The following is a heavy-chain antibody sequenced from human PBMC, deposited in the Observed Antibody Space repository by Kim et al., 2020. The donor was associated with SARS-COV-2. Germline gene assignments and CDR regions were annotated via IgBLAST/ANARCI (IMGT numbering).Heavy chain of an antibody. CDR1: GYTFTSYD. D-gene: IGHD3-3*01. CDR2: MNPNSGNT. CDR3: ARARFWSGYGYGMDV. Sequence: ASVKVSCKASGYTFTSYDINWVRQATGQGLEWMGWMNPNSGNTGYAQKFQGRVTMTRNTSIRTAYMELSSLGSEDTAVYYCARARFWSGYGYGMDVWGQGTTVTVSS. V-gene: IGHV1-8*01. J-gene: IGHJ6*02.